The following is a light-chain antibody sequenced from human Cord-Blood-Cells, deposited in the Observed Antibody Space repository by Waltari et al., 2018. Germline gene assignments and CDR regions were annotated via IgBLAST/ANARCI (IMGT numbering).Light chain of an antibody. V-gene: IGLV2-8*01. J-gene: IGLJ1*01. CDR3: SSYAGSNNFV. Sequence: QSALTQPPSASGSPGQSVTISCTGTSRDVGGYNSFSWYQQHPGKAPKLMIYEVSKRPSGVPDRFSGSKSGNTASLTVSGLQAEDEADYYCSSYAGSNNFVFGTGTKVTVL. CDR1: SRDVGGYNS. CDR2: EVS.